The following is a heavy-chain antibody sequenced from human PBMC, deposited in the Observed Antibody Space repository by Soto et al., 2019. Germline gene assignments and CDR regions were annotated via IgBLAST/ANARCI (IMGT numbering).Heavy chain of an antibody. CDR3: ARSSIGDFWSGYFPDGGLDQ. Sequence: QVRLVQSGPGVKKPGASVKVSCVASGYTFTTFGIPWVRQAPGQRPEWMGWINAGNGNTKQSQKFQGRLTITRDTSANTAYMELPSLRSQDTAMYDCARSSIGDFWSGYFPDGGLDQWGQGTLVTVSS. D-gene: IGHD3-3*01. CDR2: INAGNGNT. CDR1: GYTFTTFG. J-gene: IGHJ4*02. V-gene: IGHV1-3*01.